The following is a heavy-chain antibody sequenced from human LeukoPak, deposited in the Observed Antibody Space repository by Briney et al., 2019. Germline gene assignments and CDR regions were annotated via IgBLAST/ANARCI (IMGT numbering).Heavy chain of an antibody. CDR3: VKDIETNAPQYMDY. CDR1: GFKFDDYV. D-gene: IGHD1-1*01. J-gene: IGHJ4*02. V-gene: IGHV3-9*01. CDR2: VSWNSGNI. Sequence: GGSLRLSCAASGFKFDDYVMHWVRQAPGKGLEWVSGVSWNSGNIGYADSVKGRFTISRDNAKNSLYLQMNSLRAEDTALYYCVKDIETNAPQYMDYWGQGTLVTVSS.